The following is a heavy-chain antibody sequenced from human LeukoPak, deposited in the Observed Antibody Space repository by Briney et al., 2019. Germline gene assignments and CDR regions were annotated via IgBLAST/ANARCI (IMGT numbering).Heavy chain of an antibody. CDR3: ARVFRGAVTSNWFDP. CDR1: ADSISDFY. J-gene: IGHJ5*02. V-gene: IGHV4-59*01. CDR2: ISSSGNS. Sequence: SETLSLTCTVSADSISDFYWTWIRQTPGKGLEWIGFISSSGNSNYSPSLESRVSFSLDTSKSQFSLSLKSVTAADTAVYYCARVFRGAVTSNWFDPWGQGILVTVSS. D-gene: IGHD3-3*01.